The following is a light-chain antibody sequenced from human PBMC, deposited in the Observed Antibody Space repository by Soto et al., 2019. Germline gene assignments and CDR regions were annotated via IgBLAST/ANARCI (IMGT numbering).Light chain of an antibody. V-gene: IGLV2-11*01. CDR2: DVS. J-gene: IGLJ2*01. CDR3: CSYAGSYTLAV. CDR1: SSDVGGYNY. Sequence: QSALTQPRSVSGSPGQSVTISCTGTSSDVGGYNYVSWYQQHPGKAPKLMIYDVSKRPSGVPDRFSGSKSGNTASLTISGLQAEDEVDYYCCSYAGSYTLAVFGGATKLTVL.